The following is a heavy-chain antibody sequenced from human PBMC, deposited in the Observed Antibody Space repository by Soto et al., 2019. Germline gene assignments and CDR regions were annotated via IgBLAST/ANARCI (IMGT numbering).Heavy chain of an antibody. J-gene: IGHJ6*02. Sequence: ASVKVSCKASGYTFTGYYMHWVRQAPGQGLEWMGWINPNSGGTNYAQKFQGWVTMTRDTSISTAYMELSRLRSDDTAVYYCARDFYVPQTXAVVTANSEEYYYGMDVWGQGTTVTVSS. D-gene: IGHD2-21*02. CDR1: GYTFTGYY. CDR2: INPNSGGT. CDR3: ARDFYVPQTXAVVTANSEEYYYGMDV. V-gene: IGHV1-2*04.